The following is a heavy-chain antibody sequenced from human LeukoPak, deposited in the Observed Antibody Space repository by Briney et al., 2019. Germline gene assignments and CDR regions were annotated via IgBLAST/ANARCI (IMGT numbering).Heavy chain of an antibody. D-gene: IGHD3-22*01. CDR1: GGSISSYY. CDR3: ASSYYYDSSGYINFDY. J-gene: IGHJ4*02. V-gene: IGHV4-59*01. CDR2: IYYSGST. Sequence: PSETLSLTCTVSGGSISSYYWSWIRQPPGKGLEWIGYIYYSGSTNYNPSLKSRVTISVDTSKNQFSLQLSSVTAADTAVYYCASSYYYDSSGYINFDYCGQGTLVTVSS.